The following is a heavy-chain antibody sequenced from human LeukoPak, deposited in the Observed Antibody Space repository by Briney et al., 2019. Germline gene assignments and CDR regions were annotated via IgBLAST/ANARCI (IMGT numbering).Heavy chain of an antibody. Sequence: SETLSLTCTVSGGSISSYYWSWIRQPPGKGLEWIGYIYYSGSTNYNPSLKSRVTISVDTSKNQFSLKLSSVTAADTAVYYCARDPIQLWLLDGIGAFDVWGQGTMVTVSS. J-gene: IGHJ3*01. CDR1: GGSISSYY. D-gene: IGHD5-18*01. CDR3: ARDPIQLWLLDGIGAFDV. V-gene: IGHV4-59*12. CDR2: IYYSGST.